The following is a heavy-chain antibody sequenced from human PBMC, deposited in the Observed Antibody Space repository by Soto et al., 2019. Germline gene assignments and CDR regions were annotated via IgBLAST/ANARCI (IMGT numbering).Heavy chain of an antibody. CDR2: IKSRTDGGTI. CDR3: WGSAY. Sequence: EVQLVESGGGLVKPGGSLRVSCAASGFTFREAWMSWVRQAPGKGLEWVGRIKSRTDGGTIEYATPVKGRFIISRDDSKNTLYLQMDSLKTEDTAVYYCWGSAYWGQGTLVTVSS. V-gene: IGHV3-15*07. D-gene: IGHD3-16*01. J-gene: IGHJ4*02. CDR1: GFTFREAW.